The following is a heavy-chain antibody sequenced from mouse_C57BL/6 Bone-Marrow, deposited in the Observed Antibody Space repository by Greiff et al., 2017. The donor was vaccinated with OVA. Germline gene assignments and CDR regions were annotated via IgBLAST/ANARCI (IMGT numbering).Heavy chain of an antibody. CDR2: ISSGSSTI. D-gene: IGHD1-1*01. J-gene: IGHJ2*01. CDR1: GFTFSDYG. CDR3: ARGGYITTVVATQDFDY. Sequence: EVKLVESGGGLVKPGGSLKLSCAASGFTFSDYGMHWVRQAPEKGLEWVAYISSGSSTIYYAYTVKGRFTISRDNAKNTLFLQMTSLRSEDTAMYYCARGGYITTVVATQDFDYWGQGTTLTVSS. V-gene: IGHV5-17*01.